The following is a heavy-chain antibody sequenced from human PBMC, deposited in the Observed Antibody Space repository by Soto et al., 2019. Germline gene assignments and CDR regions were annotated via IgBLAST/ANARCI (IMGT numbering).Heavy chain of an antibody. J-gene: IGHJ6*02. D-gene: IGHD3-3*01. CDR2: INHSGST. Sequence: PSETLSVTCAVYGGSFSGYYWSWIRQPPGKGLEWIGEINHSGSTNYNPSLKSRVTISVDTSKNQFSLKLSSVTAADTAVYYCARGGGSGYYYYYYGMDVWGQGTTVTVSS. CDR3: ARGGGSGYYYYYYGMDV. CDR1: GGSFSGYY. V-gene: IGHV4-34*01.